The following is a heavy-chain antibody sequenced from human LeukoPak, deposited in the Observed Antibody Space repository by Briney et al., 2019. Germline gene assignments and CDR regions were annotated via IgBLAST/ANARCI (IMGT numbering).Heavy chain of an antibody. CDR3: ARVTYSDFWSGFDY. D-gene: IGHD3-3*01. J-gene: IGHJ4*02. CDR2: IYYSGST. CDR1: SGSISSNNYY. V-gene: IGHV4-39*06. Sequence: PSETLSLTCSVSSGSISSNNYYWGWIRQPPGKGLEWIGYIYYSGSTYYNPSLKSRVTISVDTSKNQFPLKLSSVTAADTAVYYCARVTYSDFWSGFDYWGQGTLVTVSS.